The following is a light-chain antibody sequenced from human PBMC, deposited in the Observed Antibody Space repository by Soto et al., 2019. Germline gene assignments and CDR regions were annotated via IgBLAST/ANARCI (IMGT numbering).Light chain of an antibody. CDR2: GAS. J-gene: IGKJ4*01. CDR1: QSVSNNY. Sequence: EIVLTQSPCTLSLSPGERATLSCGASQSVSNNYLAWYQQKPGQAPSLLIYGASNRATGIPARLSGSGSGTDFTLTITSLEPEDFSVYYCQHRSNWLAFGGGTKVDIK. V-gene: IGKV3-11*01. CDR3: QHRSNWLA.